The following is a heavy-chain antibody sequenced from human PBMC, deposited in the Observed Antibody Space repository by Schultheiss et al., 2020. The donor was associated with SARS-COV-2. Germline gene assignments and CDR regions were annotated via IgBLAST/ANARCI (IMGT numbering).Heavy chain of an antibody. CDR2: INHSGST. J-gene: IGHJ6*02. V-gene: IGHV4-61*10. CDR3: ARWPDYYYGMDV. Sequence: SETLSLTCTVSGGSISSGGYYWSWIRQPAGKGLEWIGEINHSGSTNYNPSLKSRVSISVDTSENEFSLRLNSVTAADTAVYYCARWPDYYYGMDVWGQGTAVTVSS. CDR1: GGSISSGGYY.